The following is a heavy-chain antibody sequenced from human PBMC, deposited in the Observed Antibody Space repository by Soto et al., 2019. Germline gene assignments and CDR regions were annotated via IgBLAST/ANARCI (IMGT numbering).Heavy chain of an antibody. Sequence: GGSLTLSCAASGFTFSSYAMSWVRQAPGKGLEWVSAISGSGGSTYYADSVKGRFTISRDNSKNTLYLQMNSLRAEDTAGYYCAKGDPGSYYNPGFLVWGQGTLVTVSS. V-gene: IGHV3-23*01. D-gene: IGHD3-10*01. CDR1: GFTFSSYA. CDR3: AKGDPGSYYNPGFLV. CDR2: ISGSGGST. J-gene: IGHJ4*02.